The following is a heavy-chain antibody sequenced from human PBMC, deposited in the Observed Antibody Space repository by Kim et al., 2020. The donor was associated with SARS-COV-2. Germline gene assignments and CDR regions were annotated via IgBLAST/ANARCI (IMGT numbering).Heavy chain of an antibody. CDR3: ARSGSSGWFPPVDY. CDR1: GYTFTSYA. Sequence: ASAKVSCKASGYTFTSYAMNWVRQAPGQGLEWMGWINTNTGNPTYAQGFTGRFVFSLDTSVSTAYLQISSLKAEDTAVYYCARSGSSGWFPPVDYWGQGTLVTVSS. J-gene: IGHJ4*02. CDR2: INTNTGNP. V-gene: IGHV7-4-1*02. D-gene: IGHD6-19*01.